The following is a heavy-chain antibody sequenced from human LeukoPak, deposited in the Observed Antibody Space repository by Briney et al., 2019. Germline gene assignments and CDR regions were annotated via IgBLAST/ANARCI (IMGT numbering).Heavy chain of an antibody. CDR2: ISAYNGNT. D-gene: IGHD5-12*01. CDR3: ARDVGSRDIDWFDP. V-gene: IGHV1-18*01. CDR1: GYTFTSYG. Sequence: ASVKVSCKASGYTFTSYGISWVRQAPGQGLEWMGWISAYNGNTNYELKLQSRVTMTTDTSTSTAYMELRSLRSDDTAVYYCARDVGSRDIDWFDPWGQGTLVTVSS. J-gene: IGHJ5*02.